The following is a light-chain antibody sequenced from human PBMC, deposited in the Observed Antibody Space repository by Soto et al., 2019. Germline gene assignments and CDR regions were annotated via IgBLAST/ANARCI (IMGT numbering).Light chain of an antibody. CDR2: RNN. J-gene: IGLJ2*01. Sequence: QSALTQPRSVSGSPGRSVTISCTGTSSDVGGYDYVSWYQQHPGKAPKLLIYRNNQRPSGVPDRFSGSKSGTSASLAISGLRSEDEADYYCAAWDDSLSGFVVFGGGTKLTVL. CDR3: AAWDDSLSGFVV. CDR1: SSDVGGYDY. V-gene: IGLV2-11*01.